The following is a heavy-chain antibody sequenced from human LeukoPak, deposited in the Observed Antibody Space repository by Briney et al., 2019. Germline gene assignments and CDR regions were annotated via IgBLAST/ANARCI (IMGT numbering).Heavy chain of an antibody. D-gene: IGHD3-3*01. CDR2: IYYSGST. CDR3: ARQEVLRFLEWSPFDY. Sequence: SETLSLTCTVSGGSISSYYWSWIRQPPGKGLEWIGYIYYSGSTNYNPSLKSRVTISVDTSKNQFSLKLSSVTAADTAVYYCARQEVLRFLEWSPFDYWGQGTLVTVSS. CDR1: GGSISSYY. J-gene: IGHJ4*02. V-gene: IGHV4-59*01.